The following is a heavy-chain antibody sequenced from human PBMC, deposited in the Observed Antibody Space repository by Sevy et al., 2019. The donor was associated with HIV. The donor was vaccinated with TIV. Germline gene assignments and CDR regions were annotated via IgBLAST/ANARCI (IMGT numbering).Heavy chain of an antibody. CDR1: GFTFSTYA. Sequence: GGSLRLSCAASGFTFSTYAMSWVRQAPGKGLEWVAAISASGSSTYYADSVKARFTISRDNSKNTLYLQMNSLRAEDRAVYYCAKAGAGVVVPAAILPYGVYGMDVWGQGTTVTVSS. J-gene: IGHJ6*02. CDR3: AKAGAGVVVPAAILPYGVYGMDV. D-gene: IGHD2-2*01. CDR2: ISASGSST. V-gene: IGHV3-23*01.